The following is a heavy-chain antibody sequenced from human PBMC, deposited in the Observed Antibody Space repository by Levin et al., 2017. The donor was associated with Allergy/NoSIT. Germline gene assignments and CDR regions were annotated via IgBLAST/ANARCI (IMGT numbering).Heavy chain of an antibody. Sequence: GESLKISCAASGFSFNSYAMHWVRQAPGKGLEWVAVISYDGRNKYYAESVKGRFTISRDNFKNTLSLQMNSLRADDTAVYYCARDQGLSPISSSWYTDAFDIWGQGTRVTVSS. J-gene: IGHJ3*02. CDR1: GFSFNSYA. CDR2: ISYDGRNK. D-gene: IGHD6-13*01. V-gene: IGHV3-30-3*01. CDR3: ARDQGLSPISSSWYTDAFDI.